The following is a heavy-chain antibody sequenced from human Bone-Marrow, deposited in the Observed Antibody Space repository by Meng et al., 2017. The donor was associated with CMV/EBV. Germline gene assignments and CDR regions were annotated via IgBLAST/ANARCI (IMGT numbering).Heavy chain of an antibody. V-gene: IGHV3-9*01. CDR2: ISWNSGSI. J-gene: IGHJ6*02. CDR3: AKDKSECSSTSCYTTYYYYGMDV. CDR1: GFTFDDCA. D-gene: IGHD2-2*02. Sequence: GGSLRLSCAASGFTFDDCAMHWVRQAPGKGLEWVSGISWNSGSIGYADSVKGRFTISRDNAKNSLYLQMNSLRAEDTALYYCAKDKSECSSTSCYTTYYYYGMDVWGQGTTVTVSS.